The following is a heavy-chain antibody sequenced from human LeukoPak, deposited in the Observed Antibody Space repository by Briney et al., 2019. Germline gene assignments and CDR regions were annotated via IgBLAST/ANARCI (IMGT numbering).Heavy chain of an antibody. J-gene: IGHJ4*02. CDR2: ISGSGGST. D-gene: IGHD1-26*01. Sequence: GGYLRLSCAASGFTFSSYAMSWVRQAPGKGLEWVSAISGSGGSTYYADSVKGRFTISRDNSKNTLYLQMNSLRAEDTAVYYCAKDGVGATFFGYWGQGTLVTVSS. CDR3: AKDGVGATFFGY. CDR1: GFTFSSYA. V-gene: IGHV3-23*01.